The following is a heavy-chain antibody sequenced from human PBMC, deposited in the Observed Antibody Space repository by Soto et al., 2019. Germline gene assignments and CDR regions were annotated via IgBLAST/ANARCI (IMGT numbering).Heavy chain of an antibody. CDR1: GGSISSGDYY. J-gene: IGHJ4*02. D-gene: IGHD3-9*01. CDR2: IYYSGST. V-gene: IGHV4-61*08. Sequence: SETLSLTCTVSGGSISSGDYYWSWIRQPPGKGLEWIGYIYYSGSTNYNPSLKSRVTISVDTSKNQFSLKLSSVTAADTAVYYCARGDDILTTIDFWGPGILVTVS. CDR3: ARGDDILTTIDF.